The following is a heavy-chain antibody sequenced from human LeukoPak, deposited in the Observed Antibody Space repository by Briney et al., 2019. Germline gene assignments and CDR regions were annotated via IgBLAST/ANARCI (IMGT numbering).Heavy chain of an antibody. CDR2: ISSSSSTI. V-gene: IGHV3-48*01. J-gene: IGHJ4*02. CDR3: ARVAWYYDSSGYLANYFDY. Sequence: PGGSLRLSCAASGFTFSSYSMNWVRQAPGKGLEWVSYISSSSSTIYYADSVKGRFTISRDNAKNSLYLQMNSLRAEDTAVYYCARVAWYYDSSGYLANYFDYWGQGALVTVSS. D-gene: IGHD3-22*01. CDR1: GFTFSSYS.